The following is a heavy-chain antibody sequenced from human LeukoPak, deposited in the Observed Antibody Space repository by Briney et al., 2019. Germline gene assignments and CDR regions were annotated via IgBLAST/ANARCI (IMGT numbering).Heavy chain of an antibody. CDR3: ARGLEVSAADTQGVLDY. J-gene: IGHJ4*02. CDR1: GGSFSGYY. V-gene: IGHV4-34*01. D-gene: IGHD6-13*01. CDR2: INHSGST. Sequence: PSETLSLTCAVYGGSFSGYYWSWIRQPPGKGVEWIGEINHSGSTNYNPSLKSRVTISVDTSKNQFSLKLSPVTAADTAVYYCARGLEVSAADTQGVLDYWGQGTLVTVSS.